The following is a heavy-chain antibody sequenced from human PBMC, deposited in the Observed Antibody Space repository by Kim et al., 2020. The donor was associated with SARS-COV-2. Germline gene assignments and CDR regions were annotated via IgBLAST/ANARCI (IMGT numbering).Heavy chain of an antibody. D-gene: IGHD4-17*01. Sequence: TNYSPSLKSRVTMSVDTSKNQFSRKLSSGTAADTAVYYCARDYGDYWFDPWGQGTLVTVSS. CDR2: T. V-gene: IGHV4-4*07. CDR3: ARDYGDYWFDP. J-gene: IGHJ5*02.